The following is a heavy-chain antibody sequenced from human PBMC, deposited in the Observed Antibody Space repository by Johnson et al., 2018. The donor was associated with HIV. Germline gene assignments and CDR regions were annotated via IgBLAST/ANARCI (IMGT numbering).Heavy chain of an antibody. V-gene: IGHV3-7*05. CDR3: ARDAVISSGWYNVDAFDI. D-gene: IGHD6-19*01. CDR2: IKKDGSET. CDR1: GFIISSYW. Sequence: VQLVESGGGLVQPGGSLRLSCAASGFIISSYWMTWVRQAPGKGLEWVANIKKDGSETYYVDSVKGRFTISRDNAKNSLYLQMNTLRAEDTAVYYCARDAVISSGWYNVDAFDIWGQGTMVTVSS. J-gene: IGHJ3*02.